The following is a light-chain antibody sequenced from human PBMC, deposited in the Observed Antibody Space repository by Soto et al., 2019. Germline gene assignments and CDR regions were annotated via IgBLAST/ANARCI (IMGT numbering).Light chain of an antibody. Sequence: EIVLTQSPGTLSLSPGERATLSCRASQSVSSSYLAWYQQKPGQAPRLLIYGASSRATGIPDRFSGSGSVTDFTLTISRLEPEDFAVYYCQQYDSSPPITFGQGTRLEIK. CDR2: GAS. CDR3: QQYDSSPPIT. V-gene: IGKV3-20*01. CDR1: QSVSSSY. J-gene: IGKJ5*01.